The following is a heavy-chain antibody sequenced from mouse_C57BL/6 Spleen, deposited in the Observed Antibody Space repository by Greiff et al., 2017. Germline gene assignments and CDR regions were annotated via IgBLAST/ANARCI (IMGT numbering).Heavy chain of an antibody. CDR1: GYTFTGYW. CDR2: ILPGGGST. D-gene: IGHD2-1*01. J-gene: IGHJ4*01. CDR3: ARDSARVTARSMDY. Sequence: VQLQQSGAELMQPGASVKLSCKATGYTFTGYWIEWVKQRPGHGLEWIGEILPGGGSTHYNDKFKGKATFTADTSSSTAYMQLSSLTTEDAAIYYWARDSARVTARSMDYWGQGTSVTVSS. V-gene: IGHV1-9*01.